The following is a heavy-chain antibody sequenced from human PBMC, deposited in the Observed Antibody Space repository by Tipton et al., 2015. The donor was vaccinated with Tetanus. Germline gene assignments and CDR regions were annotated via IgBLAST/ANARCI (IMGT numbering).Heavy chain of an antibody. V-gene: IGHV1-18*01. D-gene: IGHD5-18*01. Sequence: QLVQSGAEVKKPGASVKVSCKASGYTFTSYGISWVRQAPGQGLEWMGWISAYNGNTNYAQKLQGRVTMTTDTSTSTAYMEMRSLRADDTSVYYCARGASYGPDYYYGMDVWGQGTTVTVSS. CDR2: ISAYNGNT. CDR3: ARGASYGPDYYYGMDV. CDR1: GYTFTSYG. J-gene: IGHJ6*02.